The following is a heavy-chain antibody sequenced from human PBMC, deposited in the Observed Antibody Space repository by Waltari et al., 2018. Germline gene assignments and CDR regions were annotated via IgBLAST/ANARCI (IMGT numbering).Heavy chain of an antibody. CDR2: FYKRGTT. CDR3: VRGYPDIVATISDY. V-gene: IGHV4-39*07. J-gene: IGHJ4*02. D-gene: IGHD5-12*01. Sequence: QLQLQESGPGLVKPSETLSLTCTVSRSSIRNNNYYWGWVRQPPGKGLEWIGSFYKRGTTYYNPARKIRVTISVDTSNNQFSLKLNSVTAADTAVYYCVRGYPDIVATISDYWGQGTLVIVSS. CDR1: RSSIRNNNYY.